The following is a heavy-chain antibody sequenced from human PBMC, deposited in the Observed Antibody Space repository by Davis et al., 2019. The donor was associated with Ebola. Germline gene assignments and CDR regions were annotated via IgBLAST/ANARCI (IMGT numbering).Heavy chain of an antibody. CDR1: GDSVSSTSPA. D-gene: IGHD3-22*01. CDR2: TYYRSKWFV. CDR3: ARDPPYDQGYDY. Sequence: SQTLSLTCAISGDSVSSTSPAWNWIRQSPPRALQWLGRTYYRSKWFVDYAVSVKSRITINPDTSKNQFSLQLTSVTPEDTAVYYCARDPPYDQGYDYWGQGTLVTVSS. J-gene: IGHJ4*02. V-gene: IGHV6-1*01.